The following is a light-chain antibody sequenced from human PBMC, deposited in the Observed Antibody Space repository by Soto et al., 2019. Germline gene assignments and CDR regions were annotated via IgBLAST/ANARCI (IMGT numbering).Light chain of an antibody. V-gene: IGLV2-14*01. CDR3: SSFSSSSTPYV. J-gene: IGLJ1*01. Sequence: QSVLTQPASVSGSPGQSITISCTGTSTDVGGYKYVSWYQQHPGTAPKLMIFEVNGRPSGVSDRFSGSKSGNTASLTISGLQPEDEADYYCSSFSSSSTPYVFGTGTK. CDR1: STDVGGYKY. CDR2: EVN.